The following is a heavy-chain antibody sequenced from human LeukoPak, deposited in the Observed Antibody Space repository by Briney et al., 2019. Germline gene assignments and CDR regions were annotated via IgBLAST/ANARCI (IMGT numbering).Heavy chain of an antibody. CDR3: ARHIDCTGGTCYSVGWFDP. V-gene: IGHV5-51*01. CDR2: IYPGDSDT. D-gene: IGHD2-15*01. Sequence: ESLKISCKASGYTFINSWISWVRQMPAKGLEWMVIIYPGDSDTRYSPSFQGQVTISADKSISTAYLQWSSLRASDTAMYYCARHIDCTGGTCYSVGWFDPWGQGTLVTVSS. CDR1: GYTFINSW. J-gene: IGHJ5*02.